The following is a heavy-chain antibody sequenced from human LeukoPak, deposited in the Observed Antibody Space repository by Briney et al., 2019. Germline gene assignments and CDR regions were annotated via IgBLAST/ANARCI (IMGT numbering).Heavy chain of an antibody. J-gene: IGHJ3*01. Sequence: ASVKVSCKASGYSFTGNYLNWVRQPSGQGLEWMGWINPDSGVTKYAQKFQGRVTMTRDTSISTAYMDLSSLISDDMAVYYCARDRGDYYYTSTTCSGGAFDFWGQGTVVTVSS. CDR3: ARDRGDYYYTSTTCSGGAFDF. D-gene: IGHD2-2*01. V-gene: IGHV1-2*02. CDR1: GYSFTGNY. CDR2: INPDSGVT.